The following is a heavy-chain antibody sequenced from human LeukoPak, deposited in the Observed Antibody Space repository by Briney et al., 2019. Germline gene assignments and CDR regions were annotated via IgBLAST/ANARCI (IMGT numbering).Heavy chain of an antibody. J-gene: IGHJ4*02. Sequence: ASVKVSCKASGYTFNNYGINWVRQAPGQGLEWMGWISAYNGDTNYAQKFQDRVSMTTDTSTSTGYMELKGLVSDDTAVYYCARNRGYGDYIFSYWGQGTLVTVSS. CDR1: GYTFNNYG. CDR2: ISAYNGDT. D-gene: IGHD4-17*01. CDR3: ARNRGYGDYIFSY. V-gene: IGHV1-18*01.